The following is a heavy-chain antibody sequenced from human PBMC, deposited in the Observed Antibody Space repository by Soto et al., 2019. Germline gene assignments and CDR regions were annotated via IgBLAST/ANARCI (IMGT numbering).Heavy chain of an antibody. CDR3: AKPGSFTHYYYGMDV. D-gene: IGHD3-10*01. CDR1: GFTFSTYA. Sequence: GGSLRLSCAASGFTFSTYAMSWVRQAPGKGLEWVSTISGTGGSTHYADSVKGRFTISRDNSKNTLYLQMNSLRADDTAVYYCAKPGSFTHYYYGMDVWGQGTTVTVSS. J-gene: IGHJ6*02. CDR2: ISGTGGST. V-gene: IGHV3-23*01.